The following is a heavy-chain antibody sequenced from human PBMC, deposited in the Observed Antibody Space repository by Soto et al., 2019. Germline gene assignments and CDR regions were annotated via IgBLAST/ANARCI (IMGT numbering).Heavy chain of an antibody. D-gene: IGHD3-3*01. CDR2: IYWNDDQ. CDR3: ARSRRIAMIGVVSWFDP. J-gene: IGHJ5*02. Sequence: QITLKESGPTLVKPTQTLTLTCTFSGFSLTTSGVGVGWMRQSPGKALEWLALIYWNDDQWYSPSLKSRLTITKDTSKNQVVLKMTNMDPVDTATYFCARSRRIAMIGVVSWFDPWGQGTLVTVSS. CDR1: GFSLTTSGVG. V-gene: IGHV2-5*01.